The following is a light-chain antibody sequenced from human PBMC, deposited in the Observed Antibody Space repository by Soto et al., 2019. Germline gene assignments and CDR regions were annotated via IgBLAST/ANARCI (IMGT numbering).Light chain of an antibody. CDR3: SAYSDIDTKA. Sequence: QSVLTQPASVSGSPGQSITISCGGTSSDVGAYIYVSWYQQFPGKAPKLILYEVNNRPSGVSNRFSGSKSGTTASLTISGLQPEDEAHYYCSAYSDIDTKAFGAGTKVNVL. CDR2: EVN. J-gene: IGLJ1*01. CDR1: SSDVGAYIY. V-gene: IGLV2-14*03.